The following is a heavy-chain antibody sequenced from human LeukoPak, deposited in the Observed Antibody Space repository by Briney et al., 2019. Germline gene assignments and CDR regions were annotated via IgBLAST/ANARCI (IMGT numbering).Heavy chain of an antibody. D-gene: IGHD6-13*01. V-gene: IGHV3-30*03. CDR3: AGAPSWPLDY. Sequence: GGSLRLSCAASGFTFSSYGMHWVRQAPGKGLEWVAVISYDGSNKYYAASVKGRFTISRDNSKNTLYLQMNSLRAEDTAVYYCAGAPSWPLDYWGQGTLVTVPS. J-gene: IGHJ4*02. CDR2: ISYDGSNK. CDR1: GFTFSSYG.